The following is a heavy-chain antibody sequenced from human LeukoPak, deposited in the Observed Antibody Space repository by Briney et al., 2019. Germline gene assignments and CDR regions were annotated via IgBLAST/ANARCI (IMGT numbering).Heavy chain of an antibody. CDR3: ARGGRRDGYNSPYYYYMDV. J-gene: IGHJ6*03. CDR2: ISYDGSNK. D-gene: IGHD5-24*01. CDR1: GFTFSSYG. Sequence: PGGSLRLSCAASGFTFSSYGMHWVRQAPGKGLEWVAVISYDGSNKYYADSVKGRFTISRDNSKNTLFLQMNSLRAEDTAVYYCARGGRRDGYNSPYYYYMDVWGKGTTVTVSS. V-gene: IGHV3-30*19.